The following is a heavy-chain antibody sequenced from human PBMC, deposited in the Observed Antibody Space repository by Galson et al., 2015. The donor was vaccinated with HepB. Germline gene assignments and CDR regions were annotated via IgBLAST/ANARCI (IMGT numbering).Heavy chain of an antibody. J-gene: IGHJ4*01. CDR3: ARGVATTPDF. CDR1: GFTFEDFG. D-gene: IGHD5-24*01. CDR2: IHWNGGGA. V-gene: IGHV3-20*04. Sequence: SLRLSCAASGFTFEDFGSTWVRQVPGKGLEWVSSIHWNGGGAGYADSVKGRFTISRDNAESSLYLQMNSLRVDDTALYYCARGVATTPDFWGRGTLVTVSS.